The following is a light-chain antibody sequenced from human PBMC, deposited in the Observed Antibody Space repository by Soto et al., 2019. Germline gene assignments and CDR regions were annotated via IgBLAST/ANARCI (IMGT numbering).Light chain of an antibody. CDR2: RDN. CDR3: SAWDDNVYGPV. CDR1: SSDIGSNP. V-gene: IGLV1-44*01. Sequence: QSVLTQPPSASGTPGQRGAISCSGGSSDIGSNPVNWYLHLPGAAPKLLISRDNQRPSGGPDRFSGSKSGTSASLTISGLQSADEDDYFCSAWDDNVYGPVFGGGTKVTV. J-gene: IGLJ2*01.